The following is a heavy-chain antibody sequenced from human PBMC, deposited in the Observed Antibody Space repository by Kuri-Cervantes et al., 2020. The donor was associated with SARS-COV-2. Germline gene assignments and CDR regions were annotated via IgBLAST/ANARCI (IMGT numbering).Heavy chain of an antibody. D-gene: IGHD3-10*01. Sequence: GESLKISCAASGFTFDDYGMSWVRQAPGKGLEWVSAISGSGGSTYYADSVKGRFTISRDNSKNTLYLQMNSLRAEDTAVYYCAKVQGNGENAFDIWGQGTMVTVSS. J-gene: IGHJ3*02. CDR2: ISGSGGST. CDR1: GFTFDDYG. V-gene: IGHV3-23*01. CDR3: AKVQGNGENAFDI.